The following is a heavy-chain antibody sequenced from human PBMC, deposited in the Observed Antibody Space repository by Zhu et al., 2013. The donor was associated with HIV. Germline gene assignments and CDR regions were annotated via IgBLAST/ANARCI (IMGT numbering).Heavy chain of an antibody. CDR3: ARDMGFGDV. Sequence: QFQLVQSGAEVKRPGSSVKVSCKASGGTFSIHGISWVRQAPGQGLEWMGGIIPNFGTPNHAPKFQGRVSITADESTSTVYMELRSLRSEDTAVYYCARDMGFGDVWGEGTTVIVSS. V-gene: IGHV1-69*12. D-gene: IGHD1-26*01. CDR1: GGTFSIHG. CDR2: IIPNFGTP. J-gene: IGHJ6*04.